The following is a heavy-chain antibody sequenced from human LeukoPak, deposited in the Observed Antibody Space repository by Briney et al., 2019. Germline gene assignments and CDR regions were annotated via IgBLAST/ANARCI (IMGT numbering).Heavy chain of an antibody. CDR1: GITFSYHW. CDR2: IKNDGAVK. D-gene: IGHD6-13*01. CDR3: AKDSYSKGDF. V-gene: IGHV3-7*01. J-gene: IGHJ4*02. Sequence: QPGGSLRLSCAASGITFSYHWMTWVRQAPGKGLEWVANIKNDGAVKNYVDSVKGRFTISRDNAKNSLYLQMNSLRAEDTAVYYCAKDSYSKGDFWGQGVLVTVSS.